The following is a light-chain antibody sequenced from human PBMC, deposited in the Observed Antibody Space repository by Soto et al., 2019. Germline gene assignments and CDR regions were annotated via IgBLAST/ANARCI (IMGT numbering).Light chain of an antibody. J-gene: IGKJ1*01. CDR2: RAS. V-gene: IGKV1-5*03. CDR3: QQYHIYSWT. CDR1: QDIGTW. Sequence: DVRMSLSASTLSATDGDRVTITCRASQDIGTWLAWYQQKPEKAPKVLIDRASHLESGVPSRFSASGSGTEFSLTINSLQADDFATYYCQQYHIYSWTFGQGGKVDIK.